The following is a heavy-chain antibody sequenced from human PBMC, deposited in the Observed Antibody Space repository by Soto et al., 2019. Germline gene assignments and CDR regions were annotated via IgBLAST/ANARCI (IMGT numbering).Heavy chain of an antibody. D-gene: IGHD3-9*01. V-gene: IGHV3-15*01. CDR2: IKSKTDGGTT. CDR1: GFTFSNAL. CDR3: TTDVLRYFDWSHPDY. Sequence: GGSLRLSCAASGFTFSNALMSWVRQAPGKGLEWVGRIKSKTDGGTTDYAAPVKGRFTISRDDSKNTLYLQMNSLKTEDTAVYYCTTDVLRYFDWSHPDYWGQGTLVTVSS. J-gene: IGHJ4*02.